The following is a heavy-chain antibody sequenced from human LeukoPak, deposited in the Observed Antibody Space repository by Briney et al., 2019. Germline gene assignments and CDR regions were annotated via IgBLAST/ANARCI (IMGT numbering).Heavy chain of an antibody. CDR1: GFTFSSYW. V-gene: IGHV3-48*04. CDR3: ARGDPFGSRGYDNNWFDP. Sequence: GGSLRLSCAASGFTFSSYWMSWVRQAPGKGLEWVSYISSSGSTIYYADSVKGRFTISRDNAKNSLYLQMNSLRAEDTAVYYCARGDPFGSRGYDNNWFDPWGQGTLVTVSS. J-gene: IGHJ5*02. CDR2: ISSSGSTI. D-gene: IGHD5-12*01.